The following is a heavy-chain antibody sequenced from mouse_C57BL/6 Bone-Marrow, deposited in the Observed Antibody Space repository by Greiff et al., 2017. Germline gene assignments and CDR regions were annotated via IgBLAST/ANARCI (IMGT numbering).Heavy chain of an antibody. CDR2: IWGVGST. Sequence: QVQLQQSGPGLVAPSQSLSITCTVSGFSLTSYGVDWVRQSPGKGLEWLGVIWGVGSTNYNSALKSRLSISKDNSKGQVFLKMNSLQTDDTAMYYCASTTGGFGFAYWGQGTLVTVSA. CDR1: GFSLTSYG. CDR3: ASTTGGFGFAY. D-gene: IGHD1-1*01. J-gene: IGHJ3*01. V-gene: IGHV2-6*01.